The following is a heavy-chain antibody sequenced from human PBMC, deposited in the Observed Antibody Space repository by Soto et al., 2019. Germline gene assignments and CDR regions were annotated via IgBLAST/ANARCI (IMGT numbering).Heavy chain of an antibody. CDR3: AREGDYGDYGGD. V-gene: IGHV3-30-3*01. Sequence: QVQLVESGGGVVQPGRSLRLSCAASGFTFSSYAMHWVRQAPGKGLEWVAVISYDGSNKYYADSVKGRFTISRDNSKNTLYLQRNSLRAEDTAVYYCAREGDYGDYGGDWGQGTLVTVSS. CDR2: ISYDGSNK. CDR1: GFTFSSYA. J-gene: IGHJ4*02. D-gene: IGHD4-17*01.